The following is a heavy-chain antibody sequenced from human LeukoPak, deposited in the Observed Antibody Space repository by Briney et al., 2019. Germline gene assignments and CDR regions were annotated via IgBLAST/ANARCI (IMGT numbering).Heavy chain of an antibody. D-gene: IGHD1-26*01. CDR1: GFTFGSYS. Sequence: PGGSLRLSCAASGFTFGSYSMNWVRQAPGKGLEWISYISTSSSTIYYADSVKGRFTISRDNAKNSLHLQMNSLRADDTAVYYCARWGTTTNWGQGTLVTVSS. V-gene: IGHV3-48*01. CDR2: ISTSSSTI. CDR3: ARWGTTTN. J-gene: IGHJ4*02.